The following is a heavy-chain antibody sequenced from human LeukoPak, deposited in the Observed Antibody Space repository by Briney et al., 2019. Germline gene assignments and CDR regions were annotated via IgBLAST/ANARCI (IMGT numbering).Heavy chain of an antibody. CDR3: ARGGRYSPFDY. CDR1: GFTFSSYW. D-gene: IGHD5-18*01. V-gene: IGHV3-7*01. CDR2: IKQDGSEK. Sequence: GGSLRLSCTASGFTFSSYWMSWVRQAPGKGLEWVANIKQDGSEKYYVDSVKGRFTISRDNAKNSLYLQMNSLRAEDTAVYYCARGGRYSPFDYWGQGTLVTVSS. J-gene: IGHJ4*02.